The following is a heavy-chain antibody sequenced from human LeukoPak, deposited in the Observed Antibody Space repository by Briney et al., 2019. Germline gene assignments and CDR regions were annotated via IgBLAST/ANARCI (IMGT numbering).Heavy chain of an antibody. CDR1: GFTFSSYA. CDR2: ILYDGSNK. V-gene: IGHV3-30-3*01. D-gene: IGHD1-26*01. Sequence: GGSLRLSCAASGFTFSSYAMHWVRQAPGKGLEWVAVILYDGSNKYYADSVKGRFTISRDNSKNTLYLQMNSLRAEDTAVYYCARNPRGQPPRYYYYMDVWGKGTTVTVSS. CDR3: ARNPRGQPPRYYYYMDV. J-gene: IGHJ6*03.